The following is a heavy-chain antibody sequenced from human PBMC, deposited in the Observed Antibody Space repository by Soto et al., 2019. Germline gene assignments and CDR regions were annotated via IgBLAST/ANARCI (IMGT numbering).Heavy chain of an antibody. CDR3: ARDAPGVAPY. V-gene: IGHV4-31*03. CDR1: GGSINSGDSY. D-gene: IGHD2-15*01. Sequence: QVQLQESGPGLVRPSQTLSLTCTDSGGSINSGDSYWNWIRQHPEKGLEWIGYINYRGSTFYNPSLKSRIIISVDTSKNQFALKLSSVTAADTAVYYCARDAPGVAPYWGQGTLVTVSS. CDR2: INYRGST. J-gene: IGHJ4*02.